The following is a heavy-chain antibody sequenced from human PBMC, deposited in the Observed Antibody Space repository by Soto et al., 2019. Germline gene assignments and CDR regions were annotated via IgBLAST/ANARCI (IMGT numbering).Heavy chain of an antibody. Sequence: PSETLSLTCTVSGGSISSYYWSWIRQPPGTGLEWIGHIYESGSTNYNPSLKSRVTLSIDTSKNQFSLKLSSVTAADTAVYYCARSPYSGSYYRNNWFDPWGHGTLVTVSS. CDR2: IYESGST. J-gene: IGHJ5*02. V-gene: IGHV4-59*01. CDR1: GGSISSYY. CDR3: ARSPYSGSYYRNNWFDP. D-gene: IGHD1-26*01.